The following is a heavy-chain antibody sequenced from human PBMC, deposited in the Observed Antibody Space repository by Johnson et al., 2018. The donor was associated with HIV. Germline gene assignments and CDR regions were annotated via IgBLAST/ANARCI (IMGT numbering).Heavy chain of an antibody. CDR2: ISYDGSNK. V-gene: IGHV3-30-3*01. Sequence: VQLVESGGGLVKPGGSLRLSCAASGFSVISNYMSWVRQVPGKGLEWVAVISYDGSNKYYADSVKGRFTISRDNSKNTLYLQMNSLRAEDTAVYYCAREVFTIFGATQRGAFDIWGQGTMVTVSS. CDR1: GFSVISNY. CDR3: AREVFTIFGATQRGAFDI. J-gene: IGHJ3*02. D-gene: IGHD3-3*01.